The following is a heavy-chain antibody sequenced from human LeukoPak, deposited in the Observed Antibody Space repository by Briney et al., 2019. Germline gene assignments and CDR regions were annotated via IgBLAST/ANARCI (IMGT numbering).Heavy chain of an antibody. D-gene: IGHD6-6*01. CDR3: AKSSIAAPARGDY. CDR1: GGSISSSSYY. J-gene: IGHJ4*02. Sequence: SETLSLTCTVSGGSISSSSYYWGWIRQPPGKGLEWIGSIYHSGSTYYHPSLKNRVTISVDTSKNQFSLKLSSVTAADTAVYYCAKSSIAAPARGDYWGQGALVTVSS. V-gene: IGHV4-39*01. CDR2: IYHSGST.